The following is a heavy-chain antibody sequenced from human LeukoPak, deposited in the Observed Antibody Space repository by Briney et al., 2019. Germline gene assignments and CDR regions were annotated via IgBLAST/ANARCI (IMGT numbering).Heavy chain of an antibody. J-gene: IGHJ4*02. CDR1: GFTFSSYG. CDR3: AKLYSSSSLDY. Sequence: GGSLRLSCAASGFTFSSYGMHWVRQAPGKGLEWVAFIRYDGSNKYYADSAKGRFTISRDNSKNTLYLQMNSLRAEDTAVYYCAKLYSSSSLDYWGQGTLATVSS. V-gene: IGHV3-30*02. D-gene: IGHD6-13*01. CDR2: IRYDGSNK.